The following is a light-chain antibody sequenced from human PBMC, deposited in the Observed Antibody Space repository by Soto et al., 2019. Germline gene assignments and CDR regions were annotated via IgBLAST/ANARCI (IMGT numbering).Light chain of an antibody. J-gene: IGLJ1*01. Sequence: QSALTQPASVAGSPGQSITISCTGTGSDVGGYDYVSWYQQHPGKAPKLLIYEVSNRPSGISNRFSASKSGITASLTISGFQSEDEADYFCSSYTGTSTLVFGTGTKVTVL. CDR1: GSDVGGYDY. CDR3: SSYTGTSTLV. V-gene: IGLV2-14*01. CDR2: EVS.